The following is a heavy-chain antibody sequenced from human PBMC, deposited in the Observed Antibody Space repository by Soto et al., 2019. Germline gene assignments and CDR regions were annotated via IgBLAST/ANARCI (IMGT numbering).Heavy chain of an antibody. CDR1: GYTFTSNG. Sequence: QVQLVQSGAEVKKPGASVKVSCKASGYTFTSNGISWVRQAPGQGLEWMGWISAYNGNTNYAQKLQGRVTMTTDTSTSTAYMAVRSLRSDDTAVYYCASTTGDEVSYWYFDLWGRGTLVTVSS. CDR3: ASTTGDEVSYWYFDL. CDR2: ISAYNGNT. V-gene: IGHV1-18*01. D-gene: IGHD7-27*01. J-gene: IGHJ2*01.